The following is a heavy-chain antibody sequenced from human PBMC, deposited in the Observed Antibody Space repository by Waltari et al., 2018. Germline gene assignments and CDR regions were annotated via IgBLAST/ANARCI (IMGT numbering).Heavy chain of an antibody. CDR3: VREIRGTGYFPDAFDI. D-gene: IGHD3-9*01. Sequence: EVQLVESGGGLVQPGGSLRLSCAASGLIFSTYSMNWVRQAPGKGLEWVAYISSTGTTIYYTDSVQGRFTISRTNAQNSLYLQMNSLRAEDTAVYYCVREIRGTGYFPDAFDIWGQGTMVTVSS. V-gene: IGHV3-48*01. J-gene: IGHJ3*02. CDR1: GLIFSTYS. CDR2: ISSTGTTI.